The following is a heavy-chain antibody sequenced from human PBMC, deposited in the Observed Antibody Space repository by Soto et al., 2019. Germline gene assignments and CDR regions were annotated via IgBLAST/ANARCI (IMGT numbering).Heavy chain of an antibody. CDR1: GYTFTSYG. V-gene: IGHV1-18*01. CDR2: ISAYNGNT. Sequence: ASVKVSCKASGYTFTSYGISWVRQAPGQGLEWMGWISAYNGNTNYAQKLQGRVTMTTDTSTSTAYMELRSLRSDDTAVYYCARDCGGDCYAYYYYYGMDVWGQGTTVTV. J-gene: IGHJ6*02. D-gene: IGHD2-21*02. CDR3: ARDCGGDCYAYYYYYGMDV.